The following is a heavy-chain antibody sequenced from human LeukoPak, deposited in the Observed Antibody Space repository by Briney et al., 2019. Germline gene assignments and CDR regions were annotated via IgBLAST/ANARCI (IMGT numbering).Heavy chain of an antibody. D-gene: IGHD2-15*01. J-gene: IGHJ5*02. CDR2: IWYDGSKT. CDR1: GFTLSSYG. CDR3: ARDGSGGAYAWFDP. V-gene: IGHV3-33*08. Sequence: PGRSLRLSCAASGFTLSSYGMHWVRQAPGKGPEWVAVIWYDGSKTYYVDSVKGRFTISRDNSKNTVYLQMNSLRAEDTAMYYCARDGSGGAYAWFDPWGQGTLVTVSS.